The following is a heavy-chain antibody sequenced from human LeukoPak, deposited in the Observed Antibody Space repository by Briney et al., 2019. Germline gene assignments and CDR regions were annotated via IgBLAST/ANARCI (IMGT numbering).Heavy chain of an antibody. CDR1: GFTFSTYE. J-gene: IGHJ4*02. Sequence: GGSLRLSCAVSGFTFSTYEMNWVRQAPGKGLEWVSYISRSGSTIYYAVSVKGRFTISRDNAKNSLYLQMNSLRDEDTAVYYCASLYSSSWYRGGYWGQGTLVTVSS. D-gene: IGHD6-13*01. V-gene: IGHV3-48*03. CDR3: ASLYSSSWYRGGY. CDR2: ISRSGSTI.